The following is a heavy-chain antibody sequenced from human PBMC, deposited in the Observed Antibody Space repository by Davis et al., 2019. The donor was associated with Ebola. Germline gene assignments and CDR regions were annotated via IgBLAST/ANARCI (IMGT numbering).Heavy chain of an antibody. J-gene: IGHJ5*02. Sequence: PGGSLRLSCAASGFTFSSYWMHWVRQAPGKGLVWVSRINSDGSSTSYADSVKGRFTISRDNAKNTLYLQMNSLRAEDTAVYYCARGRYYDFWSGGHNWFDPWGQGTLVTVSS. V-gene: IGHV3-74*01. CDR1: GFTFSSYW. D-gene: IGHD3-3*01. CDR2: INSDGSST. CDR3: ARGRYYDFWSGGHNWFDP.